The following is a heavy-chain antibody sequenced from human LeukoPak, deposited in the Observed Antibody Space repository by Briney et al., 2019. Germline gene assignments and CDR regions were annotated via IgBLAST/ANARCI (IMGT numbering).Heavy chain of an antibody. CDR1: GGSISSGSYY. Sequence: SQTLSLTCTVSGGSISSGSYYWSWIRQPAGKGLEWIGRIYASGSTNYNPSLKSRVTISVDTSKNQFSLKLSSVTAADTAVYYCARVDYYDSSGYYYFAFDIWGQGTMVTVSS. CDR3: ARVDYYDSSGYYYFAFDI. V-gene: IGHV4-61*02. D-gene: IGHD3-22*01. J-gene: IGHJ3*02. CDR2: IYASGST.